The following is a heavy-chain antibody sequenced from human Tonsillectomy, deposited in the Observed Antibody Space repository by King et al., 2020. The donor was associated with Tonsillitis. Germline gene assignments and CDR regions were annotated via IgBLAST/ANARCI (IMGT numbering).Heavy chain of an antibody. CDR2: IYYSGST. CDR1: GGSISSGGYY. J-gene: IGHJ4*02. CDR3: AGGTNTMVRRYFDY. V-gene: IGHV4-31*03. D-gene: IGHD3-10*01. Sequence: QLQESGPGLVKPSQTLSLTCTVSGGSISSGGYYWSWIRQHPGKGLEWIGYIYYSGSTYYNPSLKSRGTISVDTSKNQFSLKLSSVTAADTAVYYCAGGTNTMVRRYFDYWGQGTLVTVSS.